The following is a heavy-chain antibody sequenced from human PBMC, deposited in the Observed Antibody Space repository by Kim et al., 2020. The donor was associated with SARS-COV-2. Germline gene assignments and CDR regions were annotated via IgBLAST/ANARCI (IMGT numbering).Heavy chain of an antibody. CDR3: ASQALNYYGSGSYFPISPLFDI. CDR2: IYSGGST. Sequence: GGSLRLSCAASGFTVSSNYMSWVRQAPGKGLEWVSVIYSGGSTYYADSVKGRFTISRDNSKNTLYLQMNSLRAEDTAVYYCASQALNYYGSGSYFPISPLFDIWGQGTMVTVSS. J-gene: IGHJ3*02. CDR1: GFTVSSNY. V-gene: IGHV3-53*01. D-gene: IGHD3-10*01.